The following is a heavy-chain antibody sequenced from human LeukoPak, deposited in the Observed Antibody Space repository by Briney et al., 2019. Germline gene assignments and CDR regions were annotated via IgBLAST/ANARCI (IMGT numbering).Heavy chain of an antibody. V-gene: IGHV3-23*01. D-gene: IGHD6-19*01. CDR3: AKPLHPLSSGWLKGWFDP. CDR1: GFTFSSYA. Sequence: PGGSLRLSCAASGFTFSSYAMSWVRQAPGKGLEWASAISGSGGSTYYADSVKGRFTISRDNSKNTLYLQMNSLRAEDTAVYYCAKPLHPLSSGWLKGWFDPWGQGTLVTVSS. CDR2: ISGSGGST. J-gene: IGHJ5*02.